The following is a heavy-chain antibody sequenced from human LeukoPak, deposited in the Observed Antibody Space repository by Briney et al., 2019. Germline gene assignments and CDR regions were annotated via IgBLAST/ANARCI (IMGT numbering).Heavy chain of an antibody. CDR2: ISSNGGST. CDR3: VASNNVEIRAFDV. D-gene: IGHD5-12*01. J-gene: IGHJ3*01. CDR1: TWTISVLT. Sequence: GGSLRLCGSHITWTISVLTTKGKRQAPGKGLEYVSAISSNGGSTYYADSVKGRFTISRDNSKNTLYLQMSSLRAEDTAVYYCVASNNVEIRAFDVLRQATMVTVSS. V-gene: IGHV3-64D*09.